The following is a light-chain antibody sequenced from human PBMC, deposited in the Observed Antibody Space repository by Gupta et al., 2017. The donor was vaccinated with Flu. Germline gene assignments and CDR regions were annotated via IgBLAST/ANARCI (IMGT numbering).Light chain of an antibody. CDR3: QQNYSTPQT. J-gene: IGKJ1*01. Sequence: ILTHQSPTPLFAPVDGRVPITCPTSHGISSYLNWYRQKPGKAPKLLFYGASSLPIGVPSRFSGSGSGTDFTLTISSLQPEDFATYYCQQNYSTPQTFGQGTKVEIK. V-gene: IGKV1-39*01. CDR1: HGISSY. CDR2: GAS.